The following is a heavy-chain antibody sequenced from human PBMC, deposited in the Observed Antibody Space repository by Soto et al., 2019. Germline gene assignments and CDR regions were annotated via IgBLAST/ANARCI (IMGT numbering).Heavy chain of an antibody. J-gene: IGHJ4*02. CDR2: FDPEDGET. CDR1: GYTLTELS. Sequence: ASVKVSCKVSGYTLTELSMHCVRQAPGKGLEWMGGFDPEDGETIYAQKFQGRVTMTEDTSTDTAYMELSSLRSEDTAVYYCATLGERWLQLPTDYWGQGTLVTVSS. V-gene: IGHV1-24*01. CDR3: ATLGERWLQLPTDY. D-gene: IGHD5-12*01.